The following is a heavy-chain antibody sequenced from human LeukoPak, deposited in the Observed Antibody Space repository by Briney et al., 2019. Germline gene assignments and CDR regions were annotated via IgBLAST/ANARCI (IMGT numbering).Heavy chain of an antibody. CDR2: IYYSGGT. CDR1: GGSISDYY. CDR3: ARRAAAVGTYYMDV. D-gene: IGHD6-13*01. V-gene: IGHV4-59*01. Sequence: SETLSLTCTVSGGSISDYYWTWIRQPPGKGLEWIGYIYYSGGTNYNPSAKSRVTISLDTSKNQFSLKLSSVTAADTAVYYCARRAAAVGTYYMDVWGKGTTVTVSS. J-gene: IGHJ6*03.